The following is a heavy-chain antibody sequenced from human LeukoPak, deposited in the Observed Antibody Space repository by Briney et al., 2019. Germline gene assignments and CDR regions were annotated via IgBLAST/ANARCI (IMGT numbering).Heavy chain of an antibody. CDR2: IYYSGSA. J-gene: IGHJ5*02. CDR3: ARGRIGWFDP. V-gene: IGHV4-30-4*01. D-gene: IGHD1-26*01. CDR1: GGSISSGDYY. Sequence: SQTLSLTCTISGGSISSGDYYWSWIRQPPGKGLEWIGYIYYSGSAYYNPSLKSRVTISVDTSKNQFSLKLSSVTAADTAVYYCARGRIGWFDPWGQGTLVTVSS.